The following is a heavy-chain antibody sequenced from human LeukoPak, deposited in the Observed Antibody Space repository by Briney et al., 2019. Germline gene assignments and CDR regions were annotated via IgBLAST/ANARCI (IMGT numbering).Heavy chain of an antibody. J-gene: IGHJ4*02. Sequence: SETLSLTCTVSGGSISSYYWSWIRQPPGKGLEWIGYIYYSGSTNYNPSLKSRVTISVDTSKNQFSLKLSSVAAADTAVYYCARDGSSSHYFDYWGQGTLVTVSS. CDR2: IYYSGST. D-gene: IGHD6-6*01. CDR3: ARDGSSSHYFDY. V-gene: IGHV4-59*01. CDR1: GGSISSYY.